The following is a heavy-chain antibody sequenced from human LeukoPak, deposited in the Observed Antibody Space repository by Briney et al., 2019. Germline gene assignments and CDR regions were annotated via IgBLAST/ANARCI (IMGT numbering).Heavy chain of an antibody. V-gene: IGHV3-23*01. CDR3: AKAYCSSTSCLKLGGYFDY. Sequence: GSLRLSCAASGFTFSSYAMSWVRQAPGKGLEWVSAISCSGGSTYYADSVKGRFTISRDNSKNTLYLQMNSLRAEDTAVYYCAKAYCSSTSCLKLGGYFDYWGQGTLVTVSS. J-gene: IGHJ4*02. CDR1: GFTFSSYA. CDR2: ISCSGGST. D-gene: IGHD2-2*01.